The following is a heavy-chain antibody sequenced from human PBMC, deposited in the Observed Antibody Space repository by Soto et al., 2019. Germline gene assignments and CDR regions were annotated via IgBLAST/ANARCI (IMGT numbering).Heavy chain of an antibody. J-gene: IGHJ6*02. Sequence: SQTLSLTCAISGDSVSSNSDAWNWIRQSPSRGLEWLGRTYYRSKWYNDYAVSVRSRITISPDTSRNQISLHVSSVTPEDTAVYYCARENGAAAQAHYYYGMDVWGQGTTVTAP. CDR2: TYYRSKWYN. CDR1: GDSVSSNSDA. CDR3: ARENGAAAQAHYYYGMDV. D-gene: IGHD2-2*01. V-gene: IGHV6-1*01.